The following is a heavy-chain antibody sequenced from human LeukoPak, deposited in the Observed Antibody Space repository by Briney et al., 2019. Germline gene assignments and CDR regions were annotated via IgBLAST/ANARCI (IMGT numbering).Heavy chain of an antibody. CDR3: ARDPIGSRWPYYFDY. CDR1: GYTFTTYA. Sequence: AASVKVSCKASGYTFTTYAMHWVRQAPGQRLEWMGWINAGNGNTKYSQKFQARVTITRDTSASTAYMELSSLRSEGTAVYYCARDPIGSRWPYYFDYWGQGTLVTVSS. V-gene: IGHV1-3*01. CDR2: INAGNGNT. J-gene: IGHJ4*02. D-gene: IGHD6-13*01.